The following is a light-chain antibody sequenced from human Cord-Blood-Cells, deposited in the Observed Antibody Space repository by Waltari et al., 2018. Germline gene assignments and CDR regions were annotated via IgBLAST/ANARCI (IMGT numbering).Light chain of an antibody. CDR2: EGS. V-gene: IGLV2-23*01. Sequence: QSAPTQPASVSGSPGQSFTISCPGTRSVGGSFNLLSWYQQPPGKAPKHMIYEGSKRPSGVSNRFSGSKSGNTASLTISGLQAEDEVDYYCCSYAGSSTWVFGGGTKLTVL. J-gene: IGLJ3*02. CDR1: RSVGGSFNL. CDR3: CSYAGSSTWV.